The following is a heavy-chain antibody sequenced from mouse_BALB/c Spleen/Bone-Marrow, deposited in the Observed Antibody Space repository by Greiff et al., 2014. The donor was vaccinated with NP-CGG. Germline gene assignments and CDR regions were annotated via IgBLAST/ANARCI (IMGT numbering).Heavy chain of an antibody. CDR3: VRGNYGNYVDYFDF. CDR2: INSNGGST. V-gene: IGHV5-6-3*01. CDR1: GFTFSSYG. Sequence: EVMLVESGGGLVQPGGSLKLSCAASGFTFSSYGMSWVCQTPDKRLELVATINSNGGSTYYPDSVKGRFTISRDTAKNTLYLQMSSLKSEETAMYYCVRGNYGNYVDYFDFWGQGTTLTVSS. J-gene: IGHJ2*01. D-gene: IGHD2-1*01.